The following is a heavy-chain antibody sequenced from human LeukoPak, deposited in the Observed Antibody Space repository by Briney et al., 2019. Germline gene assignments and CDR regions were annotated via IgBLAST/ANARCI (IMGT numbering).Heavy chain of an antibody. CDR1: GFTFSSSA. Sequence: GGSLRLSCAASGFTFSSSAMSWVRQVPGKGLEWVSGISASGGSTSYADSVRGRFTISRDNSKNTLYVQMNSLRAEDTAEYYCAKDSNGWYQRGSNYFDYWGQGTLVTVSS. V-gene: IGHV3-23*01. J-gene: IGHJ4*02. CDR2: ISASGGST. D-gene: IGHD6-19*01. CDR3: AKDSNGWYQRGSNYFDY.